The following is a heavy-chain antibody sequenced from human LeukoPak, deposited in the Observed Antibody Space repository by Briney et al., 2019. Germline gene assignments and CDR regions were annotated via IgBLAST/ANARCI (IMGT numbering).Heavy chain of an antibody. V-gene: IGHV4-34*01. D-gene: IGHD3-3*01. CDR2: INHSGST. J-gene: IGHJ6*02. CDR1: GGSFSGYY. CDR3: ARVHYDFCSRYPNYDMDV. Sequence: KPWETLSLTCAVYGGSFSGYYWSWLRQPPGKGLEWIGEINHSGSTNYNPSLKSGVTISVDTSKNHFSLKLSSVTAAVTAVYYFARVHYDFCSRYPNYDMDVWGQGTTVTVSS.